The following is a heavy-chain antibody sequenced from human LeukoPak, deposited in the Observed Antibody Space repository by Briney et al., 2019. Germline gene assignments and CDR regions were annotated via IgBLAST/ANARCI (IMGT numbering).Heavy chain of an antibody. CDR1: GGTFSSYA. D-gene: IGHD3-10*01. J-gene: IGHJ6*03. CDR2: IIPIFGTA. V-gene: IGHV1-69*13. CDR3: ARARDYGSGSYSGGIYYYYYYMDV. Sequence: ASVKVSCKASGGTFSSYAISWVRQAPGQGLEWMGGIIPIFGTANYAQKFQGRVTITADESTSTAYMELSSLRSEDTAVYYCARARDYGSGSYSGGIYYYYYYMDVWGKGTTVTISS.